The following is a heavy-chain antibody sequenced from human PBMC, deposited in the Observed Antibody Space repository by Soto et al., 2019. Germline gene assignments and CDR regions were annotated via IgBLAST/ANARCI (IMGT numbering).Heavy chain of an antibody. J-gene: IGHJ6*01. D-gene: IGHD1-26*01. CDR2: IYHSGST. V-gene: IGHV4-4*02. CDR1: GGSISSNYW. CDR3: AIVGGSYFYGMDV. Sequence: QVQLQESGPGLVKPSGTLSLTCAVSGGSISSNYWWSWVRQPPGKGLEWIGEIYHSGSTNYNPSLRVRVTISVDESAGQFSLTLRSVTAAGTAVYYRAIVGGSYFYGMDVWGEGATVTVS.